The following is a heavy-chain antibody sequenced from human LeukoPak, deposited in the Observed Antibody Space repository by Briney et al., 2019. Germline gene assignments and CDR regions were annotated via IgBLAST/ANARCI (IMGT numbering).Heavy chain of an antibody. CDR3: ANCSGSYYNVGWFDP. V-gene: IGHV1-69*05. Sequence: SVKVSCKASGGTFSSYAISWVRQAPGQGLEWMGRIIPIFGTANYAQRFQGRVTITTDESTSTAYMELSSLRSEDTAVYYCANCSGSYYNVGWFDPWGQGTLVTVSS. D-gene: IGHD3-10*02. CDR2: IIPIFGTA. CDR1: GGTFSSYA. J-gene: IGHJ5*02.